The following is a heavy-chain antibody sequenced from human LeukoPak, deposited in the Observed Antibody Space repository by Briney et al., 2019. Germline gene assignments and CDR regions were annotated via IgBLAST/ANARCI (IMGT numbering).Heavy chain of an antibody. D-gene: IGHD2-2*01. CDR2: INPNSGDR. CDR3: ARAVVPPADGFKGDDSFDI. V-gene: IGHV1-2*02. J-gene: IGHJ3*02. Sequence: ASVKVSCKASGYTFTVYYMHWVRQAPGQGLEWMGWINPNSGDRKYAQKFQGRVTMTRDTSVSTAYMELSGLRSDDTAVYYCARAVVPPADGFKGDDSFDIWGQGTMVTVSS. CDR1: GYTFTVYY.